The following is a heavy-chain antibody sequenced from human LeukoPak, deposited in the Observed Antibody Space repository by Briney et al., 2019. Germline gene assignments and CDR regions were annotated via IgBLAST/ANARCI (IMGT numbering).Heavy chain of an antibody. CDR1: GFTFSSYA. CDR2: IRSNGGST. Sequence: PGGSLRLSCAASGFTFSSYAMHWVRQAPGKGPEYVSAIRSNGGSTYYANFVKGRFTISRDNSKNTVYLQMGSLRAEDTAVYYCAKTYGDYVYGMDVWGQGTTVTVSS. V-gene: IGHV3-64*01. D-gene: IGHD4-17*01. J-gene: IGHJ6*02. CDR3: AKTYGDYVYGMDV.